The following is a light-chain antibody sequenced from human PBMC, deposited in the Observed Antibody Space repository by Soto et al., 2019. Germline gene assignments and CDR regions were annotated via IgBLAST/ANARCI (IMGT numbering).Light chain of an antibody. CDR1: QSISSY. V-gene: IGKV3-11*01. CDR2: DAS. J-gene: IGKJ4*01. CDR3: QQRSSWPLT. Sequence: EIVFTQSPSTLSLSPGERATLSCRASQSISSYLAWYQQKRGQAPRLLIYDASNRATGIPARFSGSGSGTDFTLTISSLETEDFAVYYCQQRSSWPLTFGGGIKVDIK.